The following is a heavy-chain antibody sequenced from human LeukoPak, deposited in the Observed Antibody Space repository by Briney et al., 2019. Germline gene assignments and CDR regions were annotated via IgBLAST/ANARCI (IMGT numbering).Heavy chain of an antibody. CDR2: IKQDGNEK. J-gene: IGHJ4*02. V-gene: IGHV3-7*01. CDR3: ATVEAVRFHY. Sequence: PGGSLRLSCVDSGSTFSSHWMSWVRQAPGKGLEWVANIKQDGNEKYYADSVKGRFTISRDNAKNSVYLQMNSLRAEDTAVYYCATVEAVRFHYWGQGTLVTVSS. CDR1: GSTFSSHW. D-gene: IGHD5-24*01.